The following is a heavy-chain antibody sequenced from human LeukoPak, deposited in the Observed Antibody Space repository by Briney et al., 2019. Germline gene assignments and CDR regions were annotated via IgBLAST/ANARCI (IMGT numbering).Heavy chain of an antibody. V-gene: IGHV4-31*03. Sequence: SQTLSLTCTVSGGSISSGGYYWSWIRQHPGKGLEWIGYIYYSGSTYYNPSLKSRVTISVDTSKNQFSLKLSSVTAADTAVYYCASSRLIAGYSYGSGITADYWGQGTLVTVSS. CDR1: GGSISSGGYY. CDR2: IYYSGST. CDR3: ASSRLIAGYSYGSGITADY. D-gene: IGHD5-18*01. J-gene: IGHJ4*02.